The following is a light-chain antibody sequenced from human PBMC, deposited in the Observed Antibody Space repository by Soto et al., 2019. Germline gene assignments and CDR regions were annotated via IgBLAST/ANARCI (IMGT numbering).Light chain of an antibody. Sequence: QSVLTQPASMSGCPGQSITISCTGTSSDIGRYNFVSWYQHHPGKAPKLIIYEATKRPSGVSYRFSGSTSGNTASLTISGLQAEDEADYYCTSYTIPSPYVFGTGTKVTVL. V-gene: IGLV2-14*01. J-gene: IGLJ1*01. CDR1: SSDIGRYNF. CDR3: TSYTIPSPYV. CDR2: EAT.